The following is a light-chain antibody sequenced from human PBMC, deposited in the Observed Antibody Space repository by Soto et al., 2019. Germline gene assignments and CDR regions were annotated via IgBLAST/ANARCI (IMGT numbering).Light chain of an antibody. Sequence: IQMTQSPSSLSASVGDRVTITCRASQSISSYLNWYRQKPGKAPKLLIYAASSLPSGVPSRFSGSGSGTDFTLTISSLQPEDFATYYCLQDYNYPLTFGQGTKVDNK. CDR2: AAS. J-gene: IGKJ1*01. V-gene: IGKV1-6*01. CDR3: LQDYNYPLT. CDR1: QSISSY.